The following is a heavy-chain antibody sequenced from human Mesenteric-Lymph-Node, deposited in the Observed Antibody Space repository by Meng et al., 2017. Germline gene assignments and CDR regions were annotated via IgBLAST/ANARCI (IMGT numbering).Heavy chain of an antibody. V-gene: IGHV4-31*03. CDR2: IYYSGST. CDR1: GGSISSGGYY. CDR3: ARLGPRWFDP. D-gene: IGHD7-27*01. Sequence: VQLLGQGPGLVKPSQTLSLPGIVCGGSISSGGYYWSWIRQHPGKGLEWIGYIYYSGSTYYNPSLKSRVTISVDTSKNQFSLKLSSVTAADTAVYSCARLGPRWFDPWGQGTLVTVSS. J-gene: IGHJ5*02.